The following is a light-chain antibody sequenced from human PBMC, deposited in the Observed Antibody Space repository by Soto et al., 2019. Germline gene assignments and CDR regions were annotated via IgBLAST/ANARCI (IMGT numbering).Light chain of an antibody. V-gene: IGLV2-18*02. CDR3: SSFTTSSTYV. J-gene: IGLJ1*01. CDR2: DVS. CDR1: SSDVGSYNR. Sequence: QSALTQPPSVSGYPGQSVAISCTGTSSDVGSYNRVSWYQQPPGTAPKLMIYDVSSRPSEVPDRFSGSKSGNTASLTISGLQAEDEADYYCSSFTTSSTYVFGTGTKLTVL.